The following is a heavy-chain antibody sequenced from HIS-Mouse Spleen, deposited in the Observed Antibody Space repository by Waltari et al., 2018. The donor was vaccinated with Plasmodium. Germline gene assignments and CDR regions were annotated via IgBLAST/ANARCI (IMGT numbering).Heavy chain of an antibody. CDR1: GGSFSGYS. D-gene: IGHD7-27*01. CDR3: ARGQLGIDAFDI. Sequence: HVQLQQWGAGLLKPSETLSLTCAVSGGSFSGYSWSWIRQPPGKGLEWIGEINQSGSTNYNPSLKSRVTISVDTSKNQFSLKLSSVTAADTAVYYCARGQLGIDAFDIWGQGTMVTVSS. V-gene: IGHV4-34*01. CDR2: INQSGST. J-gene: IGHJ3*02.